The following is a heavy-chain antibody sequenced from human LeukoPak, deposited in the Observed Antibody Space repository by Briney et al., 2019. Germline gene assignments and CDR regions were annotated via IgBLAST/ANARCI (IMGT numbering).Heavy chain of an antibody. CDR2: ISAYNGNT. D-gene: IGHD4-23*01. Sequence: GASVKVSCKASGYTFTSYGISWVRQAPGQGLEWMGWISAYNGNTNYAQKLQGRVTMTTDTSTSTAYMELRSLRSDDTAVYYCARAPLEGDYGGNDGMDVWGQGTTVTVSS. CDR3: ARAPLEGDYGGNDGMDV. J-gene: IGHJ6*02. CDR1: GYTFTSYG. V-gene: IGHV1-18*01.